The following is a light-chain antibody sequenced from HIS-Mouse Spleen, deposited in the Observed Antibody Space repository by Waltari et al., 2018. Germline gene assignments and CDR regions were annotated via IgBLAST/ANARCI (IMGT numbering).Light chain of an antibody. V-gene: IGLV3-10*01. J-gene: IGLJ2*01. CDR2: EDS. CDR1: ALPKKY. CDR3: YSTDSSGNHRV. Sequence: SYELTQPPSVSVSPGQTARITCSGDALPKKYAYWYQQKSGQAPVLVSYEDSKRPSGIPERVSGSSSGTMATLTISGAQVEDEADYYCYSTDSSGNHRVFGGWTKLTVL.